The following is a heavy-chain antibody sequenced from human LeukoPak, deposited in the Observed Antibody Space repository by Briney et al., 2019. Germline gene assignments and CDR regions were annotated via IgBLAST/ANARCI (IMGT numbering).Heavy chain of an antibody. CDR1: GFTFSSYA. CDR3: AKDFRYSGYDGFDY. D-gene: IGHD5-12*01. Sequence: GGSLRLSCAASGFTFSSYAMSWVRQAPGKGLEWVSGISGSGGSTDYADSLKGRFTISRDNSKNTLYLQMNSLRAEDTAVYYCAKDFRYSGYDGFDYWGQGTLVTVSS. CDR2: ISGSGGST. J-gene: IGHJ4*02. V-gene: IGHV3-23*01.